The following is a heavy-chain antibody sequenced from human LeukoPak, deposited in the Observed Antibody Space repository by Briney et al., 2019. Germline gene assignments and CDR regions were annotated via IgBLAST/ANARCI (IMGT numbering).Heavy chain of an antibody. CDR1: GGSISSSSYY. D-gene: IGHD3-9*01. Sequence: SETLSLTCTVSGGSISSSSYYWGWIRQPPGKGLEWIGSIYYSGSTYYNPSLKSRVTISVDTSKNQFSLKLSSVTAADTAVYYCARTGYDILTDYYNAPGRDYWYFDLWGRGTLVTVSS. CDR3: ARTGYDILTDYYNAPGRDYWYFDL. CDR2: IYYSGST. J-gene: IGHJ2*01. V-gene: IGHV4-39*07.